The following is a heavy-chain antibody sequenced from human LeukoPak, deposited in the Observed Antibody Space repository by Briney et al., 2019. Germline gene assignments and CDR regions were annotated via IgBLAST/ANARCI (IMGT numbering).Heavy chain of an antibody. D-gene: IGHD5-24*01. CDR2: IHNTGST. CDR3: ARGAMATTPFFDY. CDR1: GGSISTYY. J-gene: IGHJ4*02. V-gene: IGHV4-59*01. Sequence: SETLSLTCTVSGGSISTYYWSWIRQSPGRGLEWIGYIHNTGSTNFNPSLKSRVTMSLDTSRNQFSLKLTSLTAADTAVYYCARGAMATTPFFDYWGQGTLVTVSS.